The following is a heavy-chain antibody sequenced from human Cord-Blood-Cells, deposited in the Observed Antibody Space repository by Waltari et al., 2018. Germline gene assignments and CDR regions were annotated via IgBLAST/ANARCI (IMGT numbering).Heavy chain of an antibody. V-gene: IGHV4-39*01. CDR1: GGSISSRSYY. Sequence: QLQLQESVPGLVKPSETLSLTCTVSGGSISSRSYYWGWFRPPPGKGLEWIGSIYYSGSTYYNPSLKSRVTISVDTSKNQFSLKLSSVTAADTAVYYCAREVTGAGGYYFDYWGQGTLVTVSS. J-gene: IGHJ4*02. CDR2: IYYSGST. D-gene: IGHD7-27*01. CDR3: AREVTGAGGYYFDY.